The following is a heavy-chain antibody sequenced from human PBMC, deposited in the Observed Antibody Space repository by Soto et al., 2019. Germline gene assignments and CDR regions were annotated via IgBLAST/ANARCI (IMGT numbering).Heavy chain of an antibody. CDR1: GFTFSSYG. CDR3: TKGMATPLGGGYGMDV. V-gene: IGHV3-30*18. Sequence: QVQLVESGGGVVQPGRSLRLSCAASGFTFSSYGMHWVRQAPGKGLEWVAVISYDGSNKYYADSVKGRFTISRDNSKNTLYLQMNSLRAEDTAVYYCTKGMATPLGGGYGMDVWGQGTTVTVSS. CDR2: ISYDGSNK. J-gene: IGHJ6*02. D-gene: IGHD2-15*01.